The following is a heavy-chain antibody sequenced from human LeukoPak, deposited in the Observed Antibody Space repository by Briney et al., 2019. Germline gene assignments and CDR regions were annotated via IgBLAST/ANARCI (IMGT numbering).Heavy chain of an antibody. CDR3: ARHDGGSYGNWFDH. V-gene: IGHV4-59*08. Sequence: PSETLSLTCTVSGGSISNYYWSLIRQPPGKGLEWIGYIYYSGSTNYNPSLKSRVTISVDTSKNQFSLKLTSVTAADTAVYSCARHDGGSYGNWFDHWGQGTLVTVSS. J-gene: IGHJ5*02. CDR2: IYYSGST. CDR1: GGSISNYY. D-gene: IGHD1-26*01.